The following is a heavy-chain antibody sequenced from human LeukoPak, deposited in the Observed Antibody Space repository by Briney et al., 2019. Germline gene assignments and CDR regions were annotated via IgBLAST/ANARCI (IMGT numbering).Heavy chain of an antibody. J-gene: IGHJ4*02. CDR1: GFTFDIYA. V-gene: IGHV3-23*01. CDR3: AKGSTYHEFWGSYYSDY. D-gene: IGHD3-3*01. CDR2: ISASGGNT. Sequence: GGSLRLPCVASGFTFDIYAMTWVRQAPGKGLEWVSSISASGGNTYYIESVKGRFTISRDNSKNTVYLQMNSLRAEDTAVYFCAKGSTYHEFWGSYYSDYWGQGTLVTVSP.